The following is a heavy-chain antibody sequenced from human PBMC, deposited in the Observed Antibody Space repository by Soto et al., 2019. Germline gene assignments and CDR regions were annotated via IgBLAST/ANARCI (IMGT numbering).Heavy chain of an antibody. V-gene: IGHV5-51*01. CDR2: IYPWASYT. CDR1: GYSFTSYW. J-gene: IGHJ6*02. Sequence: ESLKISFKGSGYSFTSYWIGWVRQIPGKGLEWLGLIYPWASYTRYSPSFQSQVTISADPSISTAYLQWSSLKASDTAMYYCARLRGIARPYYYYYGMDVWGQGTRVTVSS. CDR3: ARLRGIARPYYYYYGMDV. D-gene: IGHD6-13*01.